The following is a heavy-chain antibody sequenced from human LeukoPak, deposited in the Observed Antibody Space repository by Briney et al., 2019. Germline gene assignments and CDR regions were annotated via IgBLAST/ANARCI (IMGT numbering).Heavy chain of an antibody. CDR1: GFTFSSYG. D-gene: IGHD6-19*01. Sequence: PGGSLRLSCAASGFTFSSYGMHWVRQAPGKGLEWVAVISYDGSNKYYADSVKGRFTISRDNSKNTLYLQMNSLRAEDTAVYYCAKGVPIAVAGTGYFDYWDQGTLVTVSS. CDR2: ISYDGSNK. CDR3: AKGVPIAVAGTGYFDY. J-gene: IGHJ4*02. V-gene: IGHV3-30*18.